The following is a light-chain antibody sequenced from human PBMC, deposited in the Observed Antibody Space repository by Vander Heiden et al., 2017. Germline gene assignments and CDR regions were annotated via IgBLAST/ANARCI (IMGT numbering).Light chain of an antibody. V-gene: IGKV4-1*01. CDR3: QQYYSPPFT. CDR2: WAS. CDR1: QIVLSSFNNRNF. J-gene: IGKJ3*01. Sequence: DIVMTQSPDSLAASLGERATINCRSSQIVLSSFNNRNFLAWFQQKPGQPPRLLIYWASTRGPGVPDRFSGSGSGTDFTLTISSLQAEDVADYYCQQYYSPPFTFGPGTTLDIK.